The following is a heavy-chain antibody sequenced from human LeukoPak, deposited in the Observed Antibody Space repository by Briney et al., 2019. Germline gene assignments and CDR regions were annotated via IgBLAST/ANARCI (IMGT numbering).Heavy chain of an antibody. D-gene: IGHD2-15*01. Sequence: SVKVSCKVSGGTFSSYAISWVRQAPGQGLEWMGGIIPIIGAAKYAQKFQGRAAITTDESTSTAYMELSSLTSEDTAVYYCARDGVGHCSGGSCYGEYFQHWGQGTLVTVSS. CDR3: ARDGVGHCSGGSCYGEYFQH. CDR2: IIPIIGAA. CDR1: GGTFSSYA. J-gene: IGHJ1*01. V-gene: IGHV1-69*05.